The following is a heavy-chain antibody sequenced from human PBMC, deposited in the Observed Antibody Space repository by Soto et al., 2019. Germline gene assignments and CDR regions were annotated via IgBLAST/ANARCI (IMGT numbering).Heavy chain of an antibody. V-gene: IGHV3-30-3*01. Sequence: PGGSLRLSCAASGFIFSNYVMYWVRQAPGKGLEWVAFMSYDGTTKYYADSVKGRFTISRDNSKNTLYLQMNSLRPEDTAVYYCAKCPTAYYGSGVAYWGQGTLVTVSS. CDR2: MSYDGTTK. D-gene: IGHD3-10*01. CDR3: AKCPTAYYGSGVAY. CDR1: GFIFSNYV. J-gene: IGHJ4*01.